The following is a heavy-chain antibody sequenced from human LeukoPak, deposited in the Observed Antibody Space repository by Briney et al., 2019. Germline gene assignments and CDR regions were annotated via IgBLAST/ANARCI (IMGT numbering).Heavy chain of an antibody. CDR1: GYTFTGYG. Sequence: GAAVKASCKASGYTFTGYGLSWVRQAPGQGLEWMGRINPNSGGTNYAQKFQCRVTMTRDTSISTAYMELSRLRSDDTAVYYCARDVGDYDFWSKQEIFDYWGQGTLVTVSS. D-gene: IGHD3-3*01. V-gene: IGHV1-2*06. CDR3: ARDVGDYDFWSKQEIFDY. J-gene: IGHJ4*02. CDR2: INPNSGGT.